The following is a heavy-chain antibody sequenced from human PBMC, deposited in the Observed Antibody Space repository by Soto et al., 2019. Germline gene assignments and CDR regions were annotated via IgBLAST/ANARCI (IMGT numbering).Heavy chain of an antibody. CDR2: ISSSTSYI. CDR3: ATEVVPAVTNY. V-gene: IGHV3-21*01. J-gene: IGHJ4*02. D-gene: IGHD2-2*01. CDR1: GFTFSSYS. Sequence: PGGSLRLSCAASGFTFSSYSMNWVRQAPGKGLEWVSSISSSTSYIYYADSVKGRLTISRDNAKNSLYLQMNSLRAEDTAVYYCATEVVPAVTNYWGQGTLVTVSS.